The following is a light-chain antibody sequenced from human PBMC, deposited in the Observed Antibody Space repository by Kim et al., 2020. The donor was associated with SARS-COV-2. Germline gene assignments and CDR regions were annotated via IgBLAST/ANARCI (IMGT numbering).Light chain of an antibody. Sequence: LSPGEGATLSCRASQSFSINYFACYQHKLGQAPRLLICGTSIRATDIPDRFSGSGSGIDFTLTISRLEPEDFAVYYCHQYVSSPYTFGQGTKLEI. V-gene: IGKV3-20*01. J-gene: IGKJ2*01. CDR1: QSFSINY. CDR3: HQYVSSPYT. CDR2: GTS.